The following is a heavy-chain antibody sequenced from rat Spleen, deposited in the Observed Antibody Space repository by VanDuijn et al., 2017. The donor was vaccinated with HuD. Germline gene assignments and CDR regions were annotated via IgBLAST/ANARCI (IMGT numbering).Heavy chain of an antibody. CDR3: TREGSTTRVQSGLDY. CDR1: GFTFTNYD. J-gene: IGHJ2*01. V-gene: IGHV5S13*01. Sequence: EVQLVESGGGLVQPGRSLKLSCAASGFTFTNYDMAWVRQAPTKGLEWIASISTGGGNTYYRDSVKGRFTISRDNAKNTQYLQMDSLRSEDTATYYCTREGSTTRVQSGLDYWGQGVMVTVSS. CDR2: ISTGGGNT. D-gene: IGHD1-4*01.